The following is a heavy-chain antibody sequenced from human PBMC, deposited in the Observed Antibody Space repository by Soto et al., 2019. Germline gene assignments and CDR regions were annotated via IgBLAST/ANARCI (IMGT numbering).Heavy chain of an antibody. J-gene: IGHJ3*02. D-gene: IGHD2-2*01. CDR3: ARHAHSSLAEDI. CDR2: IDPSDSYT. CDR1: GYSFTNYW. V-gene: IGHV5-10-1*01. Sequence: GESLKISCKGSGYSFTNYWISWVRQMPGKGLEWMGRIDPSDSYTNYSPSFQGHVTISPDRSISTAYLQWSSLTASDTAMYYCARHAHSSLAEDICGEGTMVTVS.